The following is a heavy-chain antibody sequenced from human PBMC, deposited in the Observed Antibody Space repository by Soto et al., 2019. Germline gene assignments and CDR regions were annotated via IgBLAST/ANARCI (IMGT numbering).Heavy chain of an antibody. D-gene: IGHD2-8*02. Sequence: PSETLSLTCAVSGGSISSSNWWSWVRQPPGKGLEWIGEIYHGGSTNYNPSLKSRVTISVDKSKNQFSLKLSSVTAADTAVYYCARELAVYAIGYYYYGMDVWGQGTTVTVSS. J-gene: IGHJ6*02. V-gene: IGHV4-4*02. CDR1: GGSISSSNW. CDR2: IYHGGST. CDR3: ARELAVYAIGYYYYGMDV.